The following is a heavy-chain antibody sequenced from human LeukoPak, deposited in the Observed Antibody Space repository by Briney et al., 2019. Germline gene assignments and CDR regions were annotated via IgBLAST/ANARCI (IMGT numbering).Heavy chain of an antibody. CDR1: GGSISSGGFY. J-gene: IGHJ4*02. V-gene: IGHV4-31*03. Sequence: SQTLSLTCTVSGGSISSGGFYWSWIRQPPGKGLEWIGYIYYSGSTYYNPSLKSRVTISVDTSKNQFSLKLSSVTAADTAVYYCARGSSSWPFDYWGQGTLVTVSS. CDR3: ARGSSSWPFDY. D-gene: IGHD6-6*01. CDR2: IYYSGST.